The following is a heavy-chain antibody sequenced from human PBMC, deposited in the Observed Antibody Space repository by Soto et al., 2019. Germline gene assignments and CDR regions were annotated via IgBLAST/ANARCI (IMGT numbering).Heavy chain of an antibody. CDR3: ARVKGIAAAGTLRY. Sequence: PSETLSLTCAVSGGSISSSNWWSWVRQPPGKGLEWIGEIYHSGSTNYNPSLKSRVTISVDKSKNQFSLKLSSVTAADTAVYYCARVKGIAAAGTLRYWGQGTLVTVSS. V-gene: IGHV4-4*02. CDR1: GGSISSSNW. D-gene: IGHD6-13*01. J-gene: IGHJ4*02. CDR2: IYHSGST.